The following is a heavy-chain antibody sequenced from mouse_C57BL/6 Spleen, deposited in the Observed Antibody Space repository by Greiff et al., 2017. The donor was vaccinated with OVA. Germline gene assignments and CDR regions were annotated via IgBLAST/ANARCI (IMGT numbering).Heavy chain of an antibody. CDR1: GYTFTDYY. CDR3: ARGGYYGSSSMYYFDY. Sequence: VQLQQSGPELVKPGASVKISCKASGYTFTDYYINWVKQRPGQGLEWIGWIFPGSGSTYYNEKFKGKATLTVDKSSSTAYMLLSSLTSEDSAVYFCARGGYYGSSSMYYFDYWGQGTTLTVSS. J-gene: IGHJ2*01. V-gene: IGHV1-75*01. D-gene: IGHD1-1*01. CDR2: IFPGSGST.